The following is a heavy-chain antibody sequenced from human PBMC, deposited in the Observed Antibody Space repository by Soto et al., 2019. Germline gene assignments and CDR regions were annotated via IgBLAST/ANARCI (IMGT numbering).Heavy chain of an antibody. CDR2: IIPIFGTA. CDR3: ARDPCWNITIFGVVIIKGASYGMDV. D-gene: IGHD3-3*01. J-gene: IGHJ6*02. CDR1: GGTFSSYA. V-gene: IGHV1-69*13. Sequence: GASVKVSCKASGGTFSSYAISWVRQAPGQGLEWMGGIIPIFGTANYAQKFQGRVTITADESTSTAYMELSSLRSEDTAVYYCARDPCWNITIFGVVIIKGASYGMDVWGQVTTVTVSS.